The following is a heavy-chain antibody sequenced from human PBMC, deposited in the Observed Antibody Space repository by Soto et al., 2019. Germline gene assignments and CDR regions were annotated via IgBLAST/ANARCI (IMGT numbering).Heavy chain of an antibody. D-gene: IGHD4-4*01. CDR3: ARDNSNYYYYGMDV. V-gene: IGHV4-31*03. CDR1: GGSISSGGYY. Sequence: SETLSLTCTVSGGSISSGGYYWSWIRQHPGKGLEWIGYIYYSGSTYYNPSLKSRVTISVDTSKNQFSLKLSSVTAADTAVYYCARDNSNYYYYGMDVWGQGTTVTVSS. J-gene: IGHJ6*02. CDR2: IYYSGST.